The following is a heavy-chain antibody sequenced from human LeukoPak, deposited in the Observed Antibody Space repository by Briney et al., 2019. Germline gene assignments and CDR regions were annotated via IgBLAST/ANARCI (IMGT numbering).Heavy chain of an antibody. D-gene: IGHD5-12*01. Sequence: PGGSLRLSCTASGFTFSGYSMNWVRQAPGKGLEWVSYISSSGSTIYYADSVKGQFIISRDNAMNSLYLQMNSLRAEDTAVYYCARSRATYAFDIWGQGTMVTVSS. J-gene: IGHJ3*02. CDR1: GFTFSGYS. CDR2: ISSSGSTI. CDR3: ARSRATYAFDI. V-gene: IGHV3-48*01.